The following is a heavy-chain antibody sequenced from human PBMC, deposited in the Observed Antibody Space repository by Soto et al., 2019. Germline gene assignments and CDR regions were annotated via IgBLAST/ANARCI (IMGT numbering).Heavy chain of an antibody. V-gene: IGHV4-31*03. CDR1: GGSISSGGYY. CDR2: ISHSGST. J-gene: IGHJ4*02. CDR3: AHDRY. D-gene: IGHD1-1*01. Sequence: SETLSLTCTVSGGSISSGGYYWSWIRQHPGKGLEWIGYISHSGSTSYNPSLKSRVTISVDTSRTQFSLKLTSVTAADTAVYYCAHDRYWGQGTLVTVSS.